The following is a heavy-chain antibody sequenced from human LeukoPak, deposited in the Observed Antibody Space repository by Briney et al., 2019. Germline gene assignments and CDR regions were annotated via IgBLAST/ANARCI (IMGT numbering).Heavy chain of an antibody. J-gene: IGHJ4*02. CDR3: AREGGRSHAYYFDY. Sequence: GGSLRLSCAASGFTFSSYGMHWVRQAPGRGLEWVAVIWYDGSNKYYADSVKGRFTISRDNSKNTLYLQMNSLRAEDTAVYYCAREGGRSHAYYFDYWGQGTLVTVSS. CDR1: GFTFSSYG. CDR2: IWYDGSNK. V-gene: IGHV3-33*01.